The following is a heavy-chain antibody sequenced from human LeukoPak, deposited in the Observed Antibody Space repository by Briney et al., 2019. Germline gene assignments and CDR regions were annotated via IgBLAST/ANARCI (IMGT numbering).Heavy chain of an antibody. V-gene: IGHV3-21*01. J-gene: IGHJ4*02. D-gene: IGHD1-26*01. CDR2: ITTSSSYI. Sequence: GGSLRLSCAASGFIFSTYSMNWVRQAPGKGLEWASSITTSSSYIYYADSVKGRFTISRDNAKDSLYLQMNSLRAEDTAVYYCARESGSYDYWGQGTLVTVSS. CDR1: GFIFSTYS. CDR3: ARESGSYDY.